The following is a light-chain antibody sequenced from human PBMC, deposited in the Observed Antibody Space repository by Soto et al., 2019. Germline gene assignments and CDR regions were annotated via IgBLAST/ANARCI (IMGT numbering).Light chain of an antibody. V-gene: IGKV1-17*01. CDR2: AAS. J-gene: IGKJ5*01. Sequence: DIQMTQSPSSLSASVGDRVTISCRASQGVGIDLGWYHQKPGKAPKRLIYAASTLQSGVPSRFSGSGSGTDFTLTISSLQPEDFATYFCLQHNSYPITFGQGTRLEMK. CDR1: QGVGID. CDR3: LQHNSYPIT.